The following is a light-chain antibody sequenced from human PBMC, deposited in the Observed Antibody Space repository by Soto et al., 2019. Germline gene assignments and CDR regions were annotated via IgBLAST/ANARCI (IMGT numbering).Light chain of an antibody. CDR3: LQDINYPWT. V-gene: IGKV1-9*01. Sequence: DIQMTQSPSTLSASVGDRVTITCRASQGISSYLAWYQQQPGRAPKLLCYAASTLQSGVPPRFSGSGSGTDFTLAISSLQPEDSATYYWLQDINYPWTFGQGTKVDI. CDR2: AAS. CDR1: QGISSY. J-gene: IGKJ1*01.